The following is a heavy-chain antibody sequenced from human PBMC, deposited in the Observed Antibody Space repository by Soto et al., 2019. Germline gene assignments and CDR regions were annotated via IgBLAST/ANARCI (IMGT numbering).Heavy chain of an antibody. CDR2: ISGSGATT. Sequence: GGSLRLSCAASGFIFSNYAMIWVRQAPGKGLEWVSAISGSGATTYYPDSVKGRFTISRDNSKNTLYLQMNSLRAEDTAVYYCTKGGIPRRYNIPKVDFDYWGQGSLVTVSS. CDR3: TKGGIPRRYNIPKVDFDY. D-gene: IGHD1-1*01. J-gene: IGHJ4*02. V-gene: IGHV3-23*01. CDR1: GFIFSNYA.